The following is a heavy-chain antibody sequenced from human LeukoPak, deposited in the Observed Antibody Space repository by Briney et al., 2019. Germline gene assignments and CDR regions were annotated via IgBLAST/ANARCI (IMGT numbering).Heavy chain of an antibody. Sequence: GGSLSLSCAASGFTFSSNAWSWVRQAPGKGLEWVSAISGSGGSTYYADSVKGRFTISRDNSKNTLYLQMNSLRAEDTAVYYCAKATYYDYVWASDRLYYFWCRGPGTLVTVSS. CDR3: AKATYYDYVWASDRLYYFWC. CDR2: ISGSGGST. J-gene: IGHJ4*02. D-gene: IGHD3-16*02. CDR1: GFTFSSNA. V-gene: IGHV3-23*01.